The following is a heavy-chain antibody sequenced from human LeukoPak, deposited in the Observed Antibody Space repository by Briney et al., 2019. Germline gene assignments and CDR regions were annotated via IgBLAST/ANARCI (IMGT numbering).Heavy chain of an antibody. CDR1: GYTFTSYG. J-gene: IGHJ4*02. D-gene: IGHD1-26*01. CDR3: ARDRYSGSYYVN. CDR2: ISAYNGNT. Sequence: ASVKVSCKASGYTFTSYGISWVRQAPGQGLEWMGWISAYNGNTNYAQKLQGRVTMTTDTSTSTAYMELRSLRSDDTAVYHCARDRYSGSYYVNWGQGTLVTVSS. V-gene: IGHV1-18*01.